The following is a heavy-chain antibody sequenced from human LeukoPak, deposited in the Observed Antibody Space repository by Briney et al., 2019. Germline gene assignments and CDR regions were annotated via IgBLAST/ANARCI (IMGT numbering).Heavy chain of an antibody. D-gene: IGHD1-26*01. V-gene: IGHV3-21*01. CDR3: ARVGAASGSYYDY. CDR1: GFTFSSYA. CDR2: ISSSSSYI. Sequence: GGSLRLSCAASGFTFSSYAMSWVRQAPGKGLEWVSSISSSSSYIYYADSVKGRFTISRDNAKNSLYLQMNSLRAEDTAVYYCARVGAASGSYYDYWGQGTLVTVSS. J-gene: IGHJ4*02.